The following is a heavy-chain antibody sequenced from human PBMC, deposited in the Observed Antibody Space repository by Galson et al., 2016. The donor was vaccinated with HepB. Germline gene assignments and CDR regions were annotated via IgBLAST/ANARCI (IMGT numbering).Heavy chain of an antibody. J-gene: IGHJ3*01. CDR3: AARHQSSLEWFGEILQGKIDGFDV. CDR2: VNPNSGDT. Sequence: SVKVSCKASGYTFTTHEINWVRQAVGQGPEWMGWVNPNSGDTAYAQKFQGRVTMTRDTSISTVYMELSSLTSDDTAVYYCAARHQSSLEWFGEILQGKIDGFDVWGQGTTVTVSS. V-gene: IGHV1-8*01. D-gene: IGHD3-10*01. CDR1: GYTFTTHE.